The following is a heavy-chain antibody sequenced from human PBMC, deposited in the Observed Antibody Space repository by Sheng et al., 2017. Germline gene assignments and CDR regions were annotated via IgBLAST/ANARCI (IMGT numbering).Heavy chain of an antibody. CDR3: ARVYNWNYYYYLDV. CDR2: YTGST. J-gene: IGHJ6*03. D-gene: IGHD1-20*01. CDR1: GCSINSYY. V-gene: IGHV4-59*12. Sequence: QVQLQESGPGLVKPSETLSLTCTVSGCSINSYYWSWIRQPPGKGLQWIGYTGSTNYNPSLKSRLTISVDTSKNQFSLKLTSVTAADTAVYYCARVYNWNYYYYLDVWGQGTTVTVSS.